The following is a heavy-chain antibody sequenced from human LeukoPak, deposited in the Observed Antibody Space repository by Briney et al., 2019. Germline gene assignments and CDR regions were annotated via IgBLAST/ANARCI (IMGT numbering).Heavy chain of an antibody. V-gene: IGHV4-59*08. Sequence: SETLSLTCTVSGGSMSSHYWSWIRQPPGKGLEWIGYVYYSGSTTYNPSLKSRVTISLDMSKNQFSLKLSSVTAADTAVYYCARRVGAASGGGFDIWGQGTMVTVSS. D-gene: IGHD2-15*01. CDR2: VYYSGST. CDR3: ARRVGAASGGGFDI. J-gene: IGHJ3*02. CDR1: GGSMSSHY.